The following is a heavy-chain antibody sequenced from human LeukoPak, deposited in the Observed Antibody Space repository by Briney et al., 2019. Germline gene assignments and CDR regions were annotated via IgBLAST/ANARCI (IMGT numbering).Heavy chain of an antibody. D-gene: IGHD6-19*01. CDR2: IIPIFGTA. CDR3: AKDPMYSSGWYVDY. V-gene: IGHV1-69*05. Sequence: GASVKVSCKASGGTFSSYAISWVRQAPGQGLEWMGRIIPIFGTANYAQKFQGRVTITTDESTSTAYMELSSLRSEDTAVYYCAKDPMYSSGWYVDYWGQGSLVTVSS. CDR1: GGTFSSYA. J-gene: IGHJ4*02.